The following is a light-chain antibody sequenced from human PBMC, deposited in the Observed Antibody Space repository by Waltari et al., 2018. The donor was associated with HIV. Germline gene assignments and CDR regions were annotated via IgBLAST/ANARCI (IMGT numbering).Light chain of an antibody. J-gene: IGLJ1*01. CDR1: NSGSKR. Sequence: EVRNQPPSGSGAPGKTARVTCGGDNSGSKRVHWYQQRPGQDPVLAIPYDSHRPPGIPVQFSGSNSGNTATLSISRVEAGDEAAYHCQVGDGLNDHLFVFGKGTEVTVL. V-gene: IGLV3-21*04. CDR2: YDS. CDR3: QVGDGLNDHLFV.